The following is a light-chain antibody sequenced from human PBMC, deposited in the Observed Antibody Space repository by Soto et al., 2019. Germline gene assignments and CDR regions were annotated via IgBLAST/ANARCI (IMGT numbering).Light chain of an antibody. V-gene: IGKV4-1*01. CDR2: WAS. Sequence: DIWMTQSPDALAVSLGERASISCKSIHTVSSSTNKNFLAWYQQKPGQPPKLLIYWASTRESGVPDRFSGSGSGTDFTLTISSLQAEDVAVYYCQQYYSTPLTFGGGNKVDI. J-gene: IGKJ4*01. CDR3: QQYYSTPLT. CDR1: HTVSSSTNKNF.